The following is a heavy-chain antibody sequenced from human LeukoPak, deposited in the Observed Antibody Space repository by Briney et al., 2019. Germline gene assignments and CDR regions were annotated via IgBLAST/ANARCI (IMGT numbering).Heavy chain of an antibody. J-gene: IGHJ3*02. D-gene: IGHD3-22*01. Sequence: SETLSLTCTVSGGSISSSSYYWGWIRQPPGKGLEWIGSIYYSGSTNYNPSLKSRVTISVDTSKNQFSLKLSSVTAADTAVYYCARPRYDSSGFGNDAFDIWGQGTMVTVSS. V-gene: IGHV4-39*07. CDR2: IYYSGST. CDR3: ARPRYDSSGFGNDAFDI. CDR1: GGSISSSSYY.